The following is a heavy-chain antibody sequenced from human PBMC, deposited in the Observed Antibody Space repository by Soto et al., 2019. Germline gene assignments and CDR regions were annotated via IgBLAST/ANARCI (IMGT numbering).Heavy chain of an antibody. J-gene: IGHJ4*02. V-gene: IGHV4-30-4*01. CDR1: GGSISSGDYY. D-gene: IGHD4-17*01. Sequence: SETLSLTCTVSGGSISSGDYYWSWIRQPPGKGLEWIGYIYYSGSTYYNPSLKSRVTISVDTSKNQFSLKLSSVTAADTAVYYCARVRLLDYGDYFDYWGQGTLVTVSS. CDR2: IYYSGST. CDR3: ARVRLLDYGDYFDY.